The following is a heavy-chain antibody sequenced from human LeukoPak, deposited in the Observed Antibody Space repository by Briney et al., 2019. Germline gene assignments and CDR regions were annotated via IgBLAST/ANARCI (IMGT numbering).Heavy chain of an antibody. CDR1: GFTFSSYA. Sequence: GGSLRLSCSASGFTFSSYAMHWVRQAPGKGLEWVSVIYSGGSTYYADSVKGRFTISRDNSKNTLYLQMNSLRAEDTAVYYCAATYYDILTGYCLFDYWGQGTLITVSS. CDR3: AATYYDILTGYCLFDY. V-gene: IGHV3-53*01. CDR2: IYSGGST. J-gene: IGHJ4*02. D-gene: IGHD3-9*01.